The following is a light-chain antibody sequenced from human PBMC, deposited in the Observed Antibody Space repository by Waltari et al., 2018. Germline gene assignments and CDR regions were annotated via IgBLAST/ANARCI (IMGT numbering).Light chain of an antibody. V-gene: IGLV1-47*01. Sequence: QSVLTQPPSASGTPGQRVTTPCSGNTSNIGSNYVSWYQQPPGTAPKLLIYRNNQRPSGVPDRFSGSKSGTSASLAISGPRSEDEADYYCAARDDSLSGWVFGGGTKLTVL. CDR1: TSNIGSNY. CDR2: RNN. J-gene: IGLJ3*02. CDR3: AARDDSLSGWV.